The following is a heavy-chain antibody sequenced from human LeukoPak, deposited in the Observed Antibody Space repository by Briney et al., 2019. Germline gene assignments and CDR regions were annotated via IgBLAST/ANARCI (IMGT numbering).Heavy chain of an antibody. J-gene: IGHJ3*02. CDR2: ISAYNGNT. V-gene: IGHV1-18*01. CDR1: GYTFTSYG. D-gene: IGHD3-9*01. Sequence: ASVKVFCKASGYTFTSYGISWVRQAPGQGLEWMGWISAYNGNTNYAQKLQGRVTMTTDTSTSTAYMELRSLRSDDKAVYYCARDRVERLTVYYISLDAFDIWGQGTMVTVSS. CDR3: ARDRVERLTVYYISLDAFDI.